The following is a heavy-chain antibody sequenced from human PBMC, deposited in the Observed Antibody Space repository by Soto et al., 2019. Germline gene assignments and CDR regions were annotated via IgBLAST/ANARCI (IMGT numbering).Heavy chain of an antibody. Sequence: QIQLVQSGGEVKKPGASVKVSCKSSGYNFISHSITWVRQAPGQGLEWMGRISAYNGNTNHAQKFQGRLTMTTDTSTSTAYMELRSLRSDDTAVYYCARGAFCRGAPGCRDMDVWGQGTTVTVSS. D-gene: IGHD2-21*01. V-gene: IGHV1-18*01. J-gene: IGHJ6*02. CDR1: GYNFISHS. CDR3: ARGAFCRGAPGCRDMDV. CDR2: ISAYNGNT.